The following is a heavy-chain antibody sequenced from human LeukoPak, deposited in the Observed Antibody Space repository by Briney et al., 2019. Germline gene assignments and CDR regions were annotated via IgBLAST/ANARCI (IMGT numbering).Heavy chain of an antibody. CDR3: AKVPRHYYGSGSFDY. CDR2: ISGSGGST. D-gene: IGHD3-10*01. V-gene: IGHV3-23*01. CDR1: GFTFSSYA. J-gene: IGHJ4*02. Sequence: GGSLRLSCAASGFTFSSYAISWVRQAPGKGLEWVSAISGSGGSTYYADSVKGRFTISRDNSKNTLYLQMNSLRAEDTAVYYCAKVPRHYYGSGSFDYWGQGTLVTVSS.